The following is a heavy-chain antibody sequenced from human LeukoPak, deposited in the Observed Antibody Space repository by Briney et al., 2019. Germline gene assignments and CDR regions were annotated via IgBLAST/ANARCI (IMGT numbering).Heavy chain of an antibody. V-gene: IGHV1-69*13. CDR2: IIPIFGTA. D-gene: IGHD6-19*01. CDR3: ATSYSSGWYFSDYFDY. CDR1: GYTFSSDG. J-gene: IGHJ4*02. Sequence: SVKVSCKASGYTFSSDGISWVRQAPGQGLEWMGGIIPIFGTANYAQKFQGRVTITADESTSTAYMELSSLRSEDTAVYYCATSYSSGWYFSDYFDYWGQGTLVTVSS.